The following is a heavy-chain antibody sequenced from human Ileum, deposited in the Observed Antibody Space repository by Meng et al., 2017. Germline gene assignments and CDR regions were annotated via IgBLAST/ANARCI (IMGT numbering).Heavy chain of an antibody. J-gene: IGHJ4*02. D-gene: IGHD3-10*01. CDR1: GFSFSTYW. CDR3: ARSGWFFGSGSYPSRDF. Sequence: GESLKISCVVSGFSFSTYWMSWVRQAPGKGLEWVASIKQDGSERNYVDSVKGRFTISRDNAQKSLSLQMDSLRADDTAVYYCARSGWFFGSGSYPSRDFWGQGTLVTVSS. V-gene: IGHV3-7*01. CDR2: IKQDGSER.